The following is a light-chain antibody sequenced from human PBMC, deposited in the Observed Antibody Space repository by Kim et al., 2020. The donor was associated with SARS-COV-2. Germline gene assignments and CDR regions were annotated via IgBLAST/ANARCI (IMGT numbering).Light chain of an antibody. Sequence: EIVLTQSPATLSLSPGEGATLSCGARQSVSSTYLAWYQQKPGLAPRLLIYDISNRATGIPDRFSGSGSGTDFTLTISRLEPEDFAVYYCQQYGSSPWTFGQGTKVDIK. V-gene: IGKV3D-20*01. J-gene: IGKJ1*01. CDR2: DIS. CDR3: QQYGSSPWT. CDR1: QSVSSTY.